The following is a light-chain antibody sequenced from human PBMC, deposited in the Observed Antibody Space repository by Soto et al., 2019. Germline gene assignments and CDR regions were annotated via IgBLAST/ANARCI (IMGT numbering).Light chain of an antibody. CDR2: DVS. Sequence: LTQPASVSGSPGQSITISCTGTSTDVGGYNYVSWYQQHPGKAPKLMISDVSNRPSGVSIRFSGSKSGNTASLSISGLQAEDEADYYCNSYSSSTTLYLFGTGTKVTVL. J-gene: IGLJ1*01. CDR1: STDVGGYNY. V-gene: IGLV2-14*01. CDR3: NSYSSSTTLYL.